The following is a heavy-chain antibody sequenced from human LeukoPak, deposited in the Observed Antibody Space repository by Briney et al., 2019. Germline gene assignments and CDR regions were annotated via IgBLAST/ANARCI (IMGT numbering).Heavy chain of an antibody. CDR3: ARGRLSRGGSCYDY. CDR2: ISSSSSYI. D-gene: IGHD2-15*01. V-gene: IGHV3-21*01. Sequence: GGSQRLSCAASGFTFSSYSMNWVRQAPGKGLEWVSSISSSSSYIYYADSVKGRFTISRDNAKNSLYLQMNSLRAEDTAVYYCARGRLSRGGSCYDYWGQGTLVTVSS. CDR1: GFTFSSYS. J-gene: IGHJ4*02.